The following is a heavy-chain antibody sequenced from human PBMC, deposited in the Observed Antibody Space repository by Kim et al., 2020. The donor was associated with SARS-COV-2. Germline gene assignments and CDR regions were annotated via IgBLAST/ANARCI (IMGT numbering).Heavy chain of an antibody. D-gene: IGHD2-15*01. Sequence: GGSLRLFCAASGFTFSSYAMHWVRQAPGKGLEWVAVISYDGSNKYYADSVKGRFTISRDNSKNTLYLQMNSLRAEDTAVYYCARVPLRYCSGGSCYPDAFDIWGQGTMVTVSS. CDR2: ISYDGSNK. CDR3: ARVPLRYCSGGSCYPDAFDI. CDR1: GFTFSSYA. J-gene: IGHJ3*02. V-gene: IGHV3-30*04.